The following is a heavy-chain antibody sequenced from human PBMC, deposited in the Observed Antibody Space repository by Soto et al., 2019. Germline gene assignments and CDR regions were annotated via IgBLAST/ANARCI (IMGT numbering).Heavy chain of an antibody. Sequence: EVQLVESGGGLVQPGGSLRLSCAASGFTFSSYSMNWVRQAPGKGLAWVSYISSSSSTIYYADSVKGRFTISRDNAKNSLYLQKNSLRDEDTAVYYCERVNYYDSSCYYYLDYWGPGTLVTVSS. J-gene: IGHJ4*02. D-gene: IGHD3-22*01. CDR2: ISSSSSTI. CDR1: GFTFSSYS. CDR3: ERVNYYDSSCYYYLDY. V-gene: IGHV3-48*02.